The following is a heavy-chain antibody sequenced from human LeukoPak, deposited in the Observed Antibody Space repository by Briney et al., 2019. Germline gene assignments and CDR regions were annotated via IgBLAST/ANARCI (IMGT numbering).Heavy chain of an antibody. CDR1: GFAISSYT. V-gene: IGHV3-23*01. CDR2: ISGPGGST. Sequence: PGGSLRLSCAASGFAISSYTMSWVRQAPGRGLEWLSSISGPGGSTYYAASVQGRFAISRDNSKNTLYLQMSSLRAEDTAVYYCARDYRSYSYGRGALDIWGQGTMVTVSS. J-gene: IGHJ3*02. D-gene: IGHD5-18*01. CDR3: ARDYRSYSYGRGALDI.